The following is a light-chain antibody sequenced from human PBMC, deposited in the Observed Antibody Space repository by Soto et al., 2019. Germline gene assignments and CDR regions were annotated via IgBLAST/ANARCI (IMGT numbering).Light chain of an antibody. CDR1: QSVSSTY. V-gene: IGKV3-20*01. CDR2: SAS. Sequence: SHDTLTWSPGERAALSCRASQSVSSTYLAWYQQKPGQAPRFLIYSASSRATGIPDRFSGSGSGTDFTLTISRLQPDDFAAYYCQHYGSSSEAFGQGTKVDI. J-gene: IGKJ1*01. CDR3: QHYGSSSEA.